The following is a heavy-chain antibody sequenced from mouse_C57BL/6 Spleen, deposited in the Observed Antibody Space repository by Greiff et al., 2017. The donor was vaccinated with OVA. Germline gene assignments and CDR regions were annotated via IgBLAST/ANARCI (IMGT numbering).Heavy chain of an antibody. V-gene: IGHV5-4*01. J-gene: IGHJ2*01. CDR3: ARDDGYVFDY. CDR1: GFTFSSYA. CDR2: ISDGGSYT. Sequence: EVQLQESGGGLVKPGGSLKLSCAASGFTFSSYAMSWVRQTPEKRLEWVATISDGGSYTYYPDNVKGRFTISRDNAKNNLYLQMSHLKSEDTAMYYCARDDGYVFDYWGQGTTLTVSS. D-gene: IGHD2-3*01.